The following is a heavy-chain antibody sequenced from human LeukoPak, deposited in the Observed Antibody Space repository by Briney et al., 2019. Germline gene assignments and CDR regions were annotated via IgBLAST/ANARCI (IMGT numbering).Heavy chain of an antibody. D-gene: IGHD6-19*01. Sequence: GGSLRLSCAASGFTFSSYAMSWVCQAPGKGLEWVSVVSDSGGTTYYADSVKGRFTISRDSSRTTLYLQMNSLRAEDTAFYYCARSMSSGWGPDALDIWGQGTMVTVSS. V-gene: IGHV3-23*01. J-gene: IGHJ3*02. CDR2: VSDSGGTT. CDR1: GFTFSSYA. CDR3: ARSMSSGWGPDALDI.